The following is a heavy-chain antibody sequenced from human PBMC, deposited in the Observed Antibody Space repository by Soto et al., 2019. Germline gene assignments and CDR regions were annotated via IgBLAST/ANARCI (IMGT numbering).Heavy chain of an antibody. Sequence: LRLSCAASGFTFSSYWMHWVRQAPGKGLVWVSRINSDGSSTSYADSVKGRFTISRDNAKNTLYLQMNSLRAEDTAVYYCASLSGSSWTDYWGQGTLVTVSS. V-gene: IGHV3-74*01. CDR2: INSDGSST. CDR1: GFTFSSYW. J-gene: IGHJ4*02. D-gene: IGHD6-13*01. CDR3: ASLSGSSWTDY.